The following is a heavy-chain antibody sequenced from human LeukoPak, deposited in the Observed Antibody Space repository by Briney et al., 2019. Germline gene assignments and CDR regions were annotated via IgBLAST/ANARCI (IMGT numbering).Heavy chain of an antibody. Sequence: PGGSLRLSCAASGFTFSSYWMSWVRQAPGKGLEWVANIKQDGSEKYYVDSVKGRFTISRDNAKNSLYLQMNSLRAEDTAVYYCARSGYNWNDVIFFDYWGQGTLVTVSS. CDR1: GFTFSSYW. CDR3: ARSGYNWNDVIFFDY. CDR2: IKQDGSEK. V-gene: IGHV3-7*01. J-gene: IGHJ4*02. D-gene: IGHD1-1*01.